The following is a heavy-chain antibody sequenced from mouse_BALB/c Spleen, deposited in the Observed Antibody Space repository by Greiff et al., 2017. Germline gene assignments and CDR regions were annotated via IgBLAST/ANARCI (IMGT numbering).Heavy chain of an antibody. V-gene: IGHV1S53*02. CDR1: GYTFTDHA. CDR2: ISPGSGDI. CDR3: KRRFAY. J-gene: IGHJ3*01. Sequence: QVQLQQSDAELVKPGASVKISCKASGYTFTDHAIPWVKQKPEQGLEWIGYISPGSGDIKYNEKFKGKATLTADKSSSTAYMQLNSLTSEDSAVYFCKRRFAYWGQGTLVTVSA.